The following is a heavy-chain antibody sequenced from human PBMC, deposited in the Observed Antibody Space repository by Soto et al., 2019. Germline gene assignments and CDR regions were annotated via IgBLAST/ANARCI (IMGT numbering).Heavy chain of an antibody. CDR2: ILPIFGTA. V-gene: IGHV1-69*06. D-gene: IGHD2-2*01. Sequence: QVQLVQSGAEVKKPGSPVKVSCKASGGTFSSYAISWGRQAPGQGLEWMGGILPIFGTANYARKFQGRVTITADRATSPASMELSSLRSEDTSVYYCARASTLTVHCGSVSCPRMDVWGQGTTVTVS. CDR3: ARASTLTVHCGSVSCPRMDV. CDR1: GGTFSSYA. J-gene: IGHJ6*02.